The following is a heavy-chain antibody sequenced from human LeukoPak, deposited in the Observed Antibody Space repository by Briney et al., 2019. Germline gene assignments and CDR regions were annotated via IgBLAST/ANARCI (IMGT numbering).Heavy chain of an antibody. V-gene: IGHV3-21*01. CDR1: GFTFSRYW. D-gene: IGHD1-26*01. J-gene: IGHJ6*03. CDR3: ARDPYSGNYGNYYYYYMDV. CDR2: ITSSGTYI. Sequence: GGSLRLSCAASGFTFSRYWMSWVRQAPGRALEWVSSITSSGTYIFYADSVKGRFTISRDNAKNSLYLQMNSLGPEDTAVYYCARDPYSGNYGNYYYYYMDVWGKGTTVTISS.